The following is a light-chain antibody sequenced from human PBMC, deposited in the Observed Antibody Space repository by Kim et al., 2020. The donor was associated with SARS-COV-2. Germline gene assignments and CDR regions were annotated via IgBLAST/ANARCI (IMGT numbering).Light chain of an antibody. CDR3: QQYNSISGT. Sequence: DIQMTQSPSTLSASVGDRVTITCRASQSVNRYLAWYQQKPGKVPKVLIYKASTLKSGVPSRFSGSGSGTEFTLTISSLQPDDFATYYCQQYNSISGTFGQGTKLEIK. CDR2: KAS. V-gene: IGKV1-5*03. J-gene: IGKJ2*01. CDR1: QSVNRY.